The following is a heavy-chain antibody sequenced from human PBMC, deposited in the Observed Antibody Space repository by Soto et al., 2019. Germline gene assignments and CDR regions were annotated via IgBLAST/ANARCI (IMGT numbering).Heavy chain of an antibody. CDR3: ARDPVGLTHIDY. D-gene: IGHD1-26*01. J-gene: IGHJ4*02. V-gene: IGHV4-59*01. Sequence: SETLSLTCTVSGDSLSTYYWNWIRQSPGKGLEWIGYIYYIGRTNYNPSLRSRVTISIDMSQNQISLNLNSVTAADTAVYFCARDPVGLTHIDYWGQGILVTVSS. CDR1: GDSLSTYY. CDR2: IYYIGRT.